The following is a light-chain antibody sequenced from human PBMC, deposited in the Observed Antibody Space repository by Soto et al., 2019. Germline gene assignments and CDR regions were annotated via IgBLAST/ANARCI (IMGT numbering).Light chain of an antibody. V-gene: IGLV2-14*01. CDR3: SSYTSSSTYV. CDR2: NVS. J-gene: IGLJ1*01. Sequence: QSALTQPASVSGSPGQSITISCTGTSSDVGGYNSVSWYQQHPGKAPKLMIYNVSNRPSGVSNRFSGYKSGNTASLTISGLQAEDEADYYCSSYTSSSTYVFGTGTKLTVL. CDR1: SSDVGGYNS.